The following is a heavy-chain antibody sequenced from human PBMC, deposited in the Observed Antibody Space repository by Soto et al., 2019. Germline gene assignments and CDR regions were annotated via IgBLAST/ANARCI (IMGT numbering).Heavy chain of an antibody. CDR2: GYHRGTS. CDR3: ERGIGYYETSGDFDS. CDR1: GYSITSGYY. D-gene: IGHD3-22*01. J-gene: IGHJ4*02. V-gene: IGHV4-38-2*02. Sequence: SETLSLTCTVSGYSITSGYYWGWIRQPPGKGLEWIGSGYHRGTSYYKPSLQSRVTVSVDTSKNQFSLRLTSVTAADTAVYYCERGIGYYETSGDFDSWGQGVLVTVSS.